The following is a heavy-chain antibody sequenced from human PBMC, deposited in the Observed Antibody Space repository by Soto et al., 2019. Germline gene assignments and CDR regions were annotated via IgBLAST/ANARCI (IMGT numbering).Heavy chain of an antibody. J-gene: IGHJ4*02. Sequence: SETLSLTCTVSGGSISSGGYYWSWIRQHPGKGLEWIGYIYYGGSTYYNPSLKSRVTISVDTSKNQFSLKLSSVTAADTAVYYCARVVPELEAIDYWGKGSLVTVP. D-gene: IGHD1-1*01. CDR1: GGSISSGGYY. CDR2: IYYGGST. V-gene: IGHV4-31*03. CDR3: ARVVPELEAIDY.